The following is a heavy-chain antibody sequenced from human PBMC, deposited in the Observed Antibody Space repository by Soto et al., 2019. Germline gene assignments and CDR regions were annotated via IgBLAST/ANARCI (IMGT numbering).Heavy chain of an antibody. J-gene: IGHJ5*02. V-gene: IGHV4-31*03. CDR2: IYYSGST. Sequence: QVQLQESGPGLVKPSQTLSLTCTVSGGSISSGGYYWSWIRQHPGKGLEWIGYIYYSGSTYYNPSSEGRVTIPPATSKNPFSMWLSSAAAADPAVYQCARQGGDYFPCVDWFDPWGQGTLVTVSS. D-gene: IGHD4-17*01. CDR1: GGSISSGGYY. CDR3: ARQGGDYFPCVDWFDP.